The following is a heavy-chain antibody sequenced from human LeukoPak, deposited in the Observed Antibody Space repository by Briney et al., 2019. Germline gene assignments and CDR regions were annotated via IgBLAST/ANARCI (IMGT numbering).Heavy chain of an antibody. Sequence: SETLSLTCAVYGGSFSGYYWSWIRQPPGKGLEWIGEINHSGSTNYNPSLKSRVTISVDTSKNQFSLKLSSVTAADTAVYYCARGYSSGWDYWGQGTLVTVSS. V-gene: IGHV4-34*01. D-gene: IGHD6-19*01. CDR2: INHSGST. CDR1: GGSFSGYY. CDR3: ARGYSSGWDY. J-gene: IGHJ4*02.